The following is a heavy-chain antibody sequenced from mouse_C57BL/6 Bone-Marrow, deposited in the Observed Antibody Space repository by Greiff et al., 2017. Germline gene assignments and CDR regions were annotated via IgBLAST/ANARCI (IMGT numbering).Heavy chain of an antibody. CDR3: ARGRRGGGWFAC. J-gene: IGHJ3*01. V-gene: IGHV1-4*01. Sequence: QVQLQQSGAELARPGASVKMSCKASGYTFTSYTMHWVKQRPGQGLEWIGYINPSSGYTKYNQKFKDKATLTADKSSSTAYMQLSSLTSKDSAVYYCARGRRGGGWFACWGRGTLITVSA. CDR2: INPSSGYT. CDR1: GYTFTSYT.